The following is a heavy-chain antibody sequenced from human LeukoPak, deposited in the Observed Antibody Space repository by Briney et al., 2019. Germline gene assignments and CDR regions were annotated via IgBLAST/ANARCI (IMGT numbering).Heavy chain of an antibody. J-gene: IGHJ4*02. V-gene: IGHV4-39*01. Sequence: SGTLSLTCTVSGGSISSSSYYWGWIRQPPGKGLEWIGSIYYSGSTYYNPSLKSRVTISVDTSKNQFSLKLSSVTAADTAVYYCARHISYDTGDYWGQGTLVTVSS. D-gene: IGHD3-10*01. CDR1: GGSISSSSYY. CDR3: ARHISYDTGDY. CDR2: IYYSGST.